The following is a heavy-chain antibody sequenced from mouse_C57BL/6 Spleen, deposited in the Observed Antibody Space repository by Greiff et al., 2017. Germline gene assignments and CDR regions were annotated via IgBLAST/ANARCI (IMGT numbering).Heavy chain of an antibody. CDR1: GYTFTSYW. J-gene: IGHJ3*01. D-gene: IGHD2-13*01. CDR2: IHPNSGST. Sequence: VQLQQPGAELVKPGASVKLSCKASGYTFTSYWMHWVKQRPGQGLEWIGMIHPNSGSTNYNEKFKSKATLTVDKSSSTAYMQLSSLTAVDSAVXYCAREGDWFAYWGQGTLVTVSA. CDR3: AREGDWFAY. V-gene: IGHV1-64*01.